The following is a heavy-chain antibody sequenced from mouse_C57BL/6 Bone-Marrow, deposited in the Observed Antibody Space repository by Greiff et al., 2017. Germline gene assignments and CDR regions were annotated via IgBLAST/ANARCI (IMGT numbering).Heavy chain of an antibody. CDR3: ARRWLLRHWYFDV. Sequence: QVQLQQPGTELVKPGASVKLSCKASGYTFTSYWMHWVKQRPGQGLEWIGNINPSNGGTNYNEKFKSKATLTVDNSSSTAYMQLSSLTSEASAVYYCARRWLLRHWYFDVWGTGTTVTVSS. J-gene: IGHJ1*03. CDR1: GYTFTSYW. CDR2: INPSNGGT. D-gene: IGHD2-3*01. V-gene: IGHV1-53*01.